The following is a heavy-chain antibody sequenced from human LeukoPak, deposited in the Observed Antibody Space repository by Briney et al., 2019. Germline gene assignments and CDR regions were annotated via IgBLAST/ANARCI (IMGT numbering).Heavy chain of an antibody. CDR3: VKDRGGSGSYYRGTFDY. J-gene: IGHJ4*02. V-gene: IGHV3-64D*06. CDR1: GFTFSTYA. Sequence: GRSLRLSCLAAGFTFSTYAMDWVSQAPRKGREYVSGISTNGGSTYYADSVKGRFTISRDNSKNTLYLQMSSLRAEDTGVYYCVKDRGGSGSYYRGTFDYWGQGTLVTVSS. CDR2: ISTNGGST. D-gene: IGHD3-10*01.